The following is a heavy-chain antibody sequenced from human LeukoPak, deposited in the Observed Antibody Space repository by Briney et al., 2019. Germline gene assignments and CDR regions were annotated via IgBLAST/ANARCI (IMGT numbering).Heavy chain of an antibody. Sequence: GGSLRLSCAASGFSLGDYGMSWVRHAPGKGLEWVSGIDRSGAGTGYADSVKGRFTISRDNAKNSLYLQMNSLRAEDTALYYCAGSDWTYDAGDFWGQGTLVTVSS. V-gene: IGHV3-20*04. CDR3: AGSDWTYDAGDF. D-gene: IGHD1-7*01. CDR1: GFSLGDYG. J-gene: IGHJ4*02. CDR2: IDRSGAGT.